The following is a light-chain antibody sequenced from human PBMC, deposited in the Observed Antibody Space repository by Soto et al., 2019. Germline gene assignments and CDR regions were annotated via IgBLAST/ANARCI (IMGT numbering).Light chain of an antibody. V-gene: IGKV3-20*01. CDR1: QSVSSSY. CDR3: QQYGSSPPWP. J-gene: IGKJ1*01. Sequence: EIVLTQSPGTLSLSPGERATLSCRASQSVSSSYLAWYQQKPGQAPRLLIYGASSRATGIPDRFSGSWSGTDFTLTISRLEPENFAVYYCQQYGSSPPWPFGQVTNVEIK. CDR2: GAS.